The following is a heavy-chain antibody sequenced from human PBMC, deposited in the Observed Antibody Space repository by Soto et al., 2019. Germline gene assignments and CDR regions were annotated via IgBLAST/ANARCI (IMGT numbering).Heavy chain of an antibody. Sequence: EVQLVESGGGLVQPGGSLRLSCAASGFTFSSYWMSWVRQAPGKGLVWVANIKGDGSERHYVDSVKGRFIISRDNANNSLFLQMNSLRVEDTAVYYCARDGCTSATCDVYGMDVWGQGTTVTVSS. V-gene: IGHV3-7*03. D-gene: IGHD2-2*01. J-gene: IGHJ6*02. CDR1: GFTFSSYW. CDR3: ARDGCTSATCDVYGMDV. CDR2: IKGDGSER.